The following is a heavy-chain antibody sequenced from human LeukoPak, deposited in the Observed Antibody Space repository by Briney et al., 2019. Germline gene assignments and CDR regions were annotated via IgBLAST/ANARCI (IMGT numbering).Heavy chain of an antibody. CDR3: ASPGAAYGDYDMDV. CDR2: ISAYNGNT. Sequence: GASVKVSCKASGYTFTSYGISWVRQAPGQGLEWMGWISAYNGNTNYAQKLQGRVTMTTDTSTSTAYMELRSLRSDDTAVYYCASPGAAYGDYDMDVWGQGTTVTVSS. V-gene: IGHV1-18*01. D-gene: IGHD4-17*01. J-gene: IGHJ6*02. CDR1: GYTFTSYG.